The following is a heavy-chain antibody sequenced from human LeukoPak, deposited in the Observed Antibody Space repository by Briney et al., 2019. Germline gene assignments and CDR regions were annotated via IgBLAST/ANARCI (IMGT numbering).Heavy chain of an antibody. Sequence: PGGSLRLSCAASGFTFSTYVMNWFRQAPGKGLEWVSTISVGAEYIFYADSVKGRFTISRDDSNNALYLQMHSLRAEDTALYYCASGPPFLKYFKYWGQGTLVTVSS. D-gene: IGHD3-3*01. J-gene: IGHJ4*02. CDR2: ISVGAEYI. CDR1: GFTFSTYV. V-gene: IGHV3-23*01. CDR3: ASGPPFLKYFKY.